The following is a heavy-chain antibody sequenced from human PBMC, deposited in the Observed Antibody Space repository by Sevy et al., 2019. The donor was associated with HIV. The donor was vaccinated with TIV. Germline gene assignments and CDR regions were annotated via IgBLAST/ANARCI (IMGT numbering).Heavy chain of an antibody. V-gene: IGHV3-21*01. D-gene: IGHD3-10*01. CDR2: ISSGSSYI. J-gene: IGHJ4*02. CDR3: ARGDYYGSLYYFDY. CDR1: GFTFSNYF. Sequence: GGSLRLSCAASGFTFSNYFMNWVRQAPGKGLEWVSSISSGSSYIFYAASLKGRFTISRDNAKNSLKLHMNSLRAEDTAVYYCARGDYYGSLYYFDYWGPGTLVTVSS.